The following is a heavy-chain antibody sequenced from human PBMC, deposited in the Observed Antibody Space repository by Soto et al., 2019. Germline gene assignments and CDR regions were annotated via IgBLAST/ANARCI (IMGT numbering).Heavy chain of an antibody. D-gene: IGHD2-2*01. Sequence: QLQLAQSGAEMTKPGSSVKVSCRASGGSFSAFAFSWVRQAPGQGLKWMGGIIPKFAATKYAQRLQDRVTTTADESTHTVYLALNRLTSEDTAIYYCARGAIVAVPAALSSYHDYTNYRFDSWGQGTLVTVSS. CDR2: IIPKFAAT. CDR1: GGSFSAFA. J-gene: IGHJ4*02. CDR3: ARGAIVAVPAALSSYHDYTNYRFDS. V-gene: IGHV1-69*01.